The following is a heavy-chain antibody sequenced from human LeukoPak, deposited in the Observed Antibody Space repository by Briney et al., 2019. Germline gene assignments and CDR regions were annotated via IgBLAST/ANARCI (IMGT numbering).Heavy chain of an antibody. CDR3: LGRKDTSMDY. V-gene: IGHV3-74*01. D-gene: IGHD5-18*01. Sequence: GGSLRLSCSASGFTFSIYWMHWVRQAPGKGLVWVSRINADGSNTNYADSVKGRFTIPRENAKNTLYLQMNRLRAEDTAVYFCLGRKDTSMDYWGKVTLVTVSS. CDR1: GFTFSIYW. CDR2: INADGSNT. J-gene: IGHJ4*02.